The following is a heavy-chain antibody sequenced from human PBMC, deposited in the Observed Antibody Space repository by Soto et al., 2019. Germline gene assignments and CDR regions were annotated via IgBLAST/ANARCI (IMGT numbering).Heavy chain of an antibody. V-gene: IGHV1-2*04. CDR1: GYTFTGYY. CDR2: INPNSGPT. Sequence: QVQLVQSGAEVKKPGASVKVSCKTSGYTFTGYYIHWVRQAPGQGLEWMGCINPNSGPTNYAQKFRGWVTMTRDTSISTAYMEVSRLTSDDTAVYYCATGPTTHSWGQGTLVTVSS. J-gene: IGHJ4*02. CDR3: ATGPTTHS. D-gene: IGHD2-15*01.